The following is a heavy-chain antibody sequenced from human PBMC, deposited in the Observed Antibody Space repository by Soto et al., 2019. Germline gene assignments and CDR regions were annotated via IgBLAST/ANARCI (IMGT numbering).Heavy chain of an antibody. J-gene: IGHJ4*02. V-gene: IGHV4-30-2*01. CDR3: ARAWDYGDYAFDY. CDR1: GGSISSGGYS. Sequence: SETLSLTCTVSGGSISSGGYSWSWIRQPPGKGLEWIGYIYHSGSTYYNPSLKSRVTISVDRSKNKFSLKLSSVTAADTAVYYCARAWDYGDYAFDYWGQGSRVTVSS. D-gene: IGHD4-17*01. CDR2: IYHSGST.